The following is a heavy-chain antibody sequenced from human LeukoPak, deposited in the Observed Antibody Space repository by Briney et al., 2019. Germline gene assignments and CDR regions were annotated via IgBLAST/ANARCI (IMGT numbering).Heavy chain of an antibody. CDR2: ISGSGGST. Sequence: GRSLRLSCAASGFTFSSYGMSWVRQAPGKGLEWVSAISGSGGSTYYADSVKGRFTISRDNSKNTLYLQMNSLRAEDTAVYYCAKDHGGSYFDYWGQGTLVTVSS. D-gene: IGHD1-26*01. J-gene: IGHJ4*02. V-gene: IGHV3-23*01. CDR3: AKDHGGSYFDY. CDR1: GFTFSSYG.